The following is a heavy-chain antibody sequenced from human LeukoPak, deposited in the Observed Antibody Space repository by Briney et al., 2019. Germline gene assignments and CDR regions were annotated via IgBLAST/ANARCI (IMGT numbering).Heavy chain of an antibody. V-gene: IGHV3-73*01. D-gene: IGHD3-16*01. J-gene: IGHJ4*02. CDR1: GFTLSGSA. Sequence: GGSLRLSCAASGFTLSGSAMHWVRQASGKGLEWVGRIRSKANSYATAYAASVKGRFTISRDDSKNTAYLQVNSLKTEDTAVYYCTSRLRLASVDYWGQGTLATVSS. CDR3: TSRLRLASVDY. CDR2: IRSKANSYAT.